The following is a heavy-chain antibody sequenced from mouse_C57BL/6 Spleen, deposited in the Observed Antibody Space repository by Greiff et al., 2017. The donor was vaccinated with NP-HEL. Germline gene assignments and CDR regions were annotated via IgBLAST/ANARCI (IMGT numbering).Heavy chain of an antibody. Sequence: QVQLQQSGPELVKPGASVKLSCKASGYTFTSYDINWVKQRPGQGLEWIGWIYPRDGSTKYNEKFKGKATLTVDTSSSTAYMELHSLTSEDSAVYFCARSYTTVVNAMDYWGQGTSVTVSS. CDR1: GYTFTSYD. J-gene: IGHJ4*01. D-gene: IGHD1-1*01. CDR3: ARSYTTVVNAMDY. V-gene: IGHV1-85*01. CDR2: IYPRDGST.